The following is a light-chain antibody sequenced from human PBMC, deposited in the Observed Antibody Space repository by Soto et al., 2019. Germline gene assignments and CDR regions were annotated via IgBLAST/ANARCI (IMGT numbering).Light chain of an antibody. J-gene: IGKJ3*01. V-gene: IGKV1-5*03. CDR2: KAS. Sequence: DIQMTQSPSTLSASVGDRVTITCRASQRINNWLACYQQKPGKAPKLLLYKASSLESGVPSRFSGSGSGTEFTLTISSLQPDDFATYYCQQYNSYPITFGPGTKVDIK. CDR3: QQYNSYPIT. CDR1: QRINNW.